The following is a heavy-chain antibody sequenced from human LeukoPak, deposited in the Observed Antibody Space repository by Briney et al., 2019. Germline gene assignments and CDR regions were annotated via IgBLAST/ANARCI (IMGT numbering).Heavy chain of an antibody. J-gene: IGHJ4*02. CDR3: ASGGDYYYHFDY. CDR1: GGSISSSSYY. V-gene: IGHV4-39*07. Sequence: PSETLSLTCTVSGGSISSSSYYWGWIRQPPGKGLEWIGSIYYSGSTYYNPSLKSRVTISVDTSKNQFSLKLSSVTAADTAVYYCASGGDYYYHFDYWGQGTLVTVSS. D-gene: IGHD3-10*01. CDR2: IYYSGST.